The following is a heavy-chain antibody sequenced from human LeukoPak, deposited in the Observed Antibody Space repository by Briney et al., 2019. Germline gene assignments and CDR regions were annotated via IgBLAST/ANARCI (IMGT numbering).Heavy chain of an antibody. Sequence: SETLSLTCAVYGGSFSNYYWTWIRQPPGKGLEWIGEINHSGSARYNPSLKSRVIISVDTSKNQFSLNLSSVTAADTAVYYCARLFRRIAAGGCFDPWGQGTLVTVSS. J-gene: IGHJ5*02. CDR3: ARLFRRIAAGGCFDP. D-gene: IGHD6-13*01. CDR1: GGSFSNYY. CDR2: INHSGSA. V-gene: IGHV4-34*01.